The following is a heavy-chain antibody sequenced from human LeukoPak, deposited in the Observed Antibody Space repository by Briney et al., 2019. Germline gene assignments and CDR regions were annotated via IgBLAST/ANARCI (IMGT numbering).Heavy chain of an antibody. V-gene: IGHV1-69*05. CDR2: IIPIFGTA. CDR1: GGTFSSYA. Sequence: SVKVSCKASGGTFSSYAISWVRQAPGQGLEWMGGIIPIFGTANYAQKFQGRVTMTRDMSTSTVYMELSSLRSEDTAVYYCARSVEGYFDYWGQGTLVTVSS. CDR3: ARSVEGYFDY. J-gene: IGHJ4*02.